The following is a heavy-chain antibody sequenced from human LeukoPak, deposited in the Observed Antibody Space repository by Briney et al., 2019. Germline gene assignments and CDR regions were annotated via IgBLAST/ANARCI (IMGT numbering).Heavy chain of an antibody. Sequence: GGSLRLSCAASGFTFSSYAMSWVRQAPGKGLEWVSAISGSGGSTYYADSVKGRFTISRDNSKNTLYLQMNSLRAEDTAVYYCAKDYYYDSSGYWRRPFDYWGQGTLVTVSS. D-gene: IGHD3-22*01. CDR1: GFTFSSYA. V-gene: IGHV3-23*01. CDR2: ISGSGGST. CDR3: AKDYYYDSSGYWRRPFDY. J-gene: IGHJ4*02.